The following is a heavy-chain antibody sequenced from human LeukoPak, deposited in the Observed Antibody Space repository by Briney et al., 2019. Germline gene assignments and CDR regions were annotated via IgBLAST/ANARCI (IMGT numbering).Heavy chain of an antibody. Sequence: PGGSLRLSCAASGFTFSRFTFSSYSINWVRQAPGKGLEWVSSISSSSSYIYYADSVKGRFTISRDNAKNTLYLQMNSLRAEDTAVYYCTHGSMYQLDYWGQGTLVTVSS. J-gene: IGHJ4*02. V-gene: IGHV3-21*04. CDR3: THGSMYQLDY. D-gene: IGHD2-2*01. CDR2: ISSSSSYI. CDR1: GFTFSRFTFSSYS.